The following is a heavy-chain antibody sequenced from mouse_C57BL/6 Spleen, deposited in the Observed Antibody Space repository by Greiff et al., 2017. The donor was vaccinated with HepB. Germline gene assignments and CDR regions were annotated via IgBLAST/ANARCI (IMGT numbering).Heavy chain of an antibody. CDR2: IDPETGGT. CDR3: TRVGDVASWFAY. V-gene: IGHV1-15*01. Sequence: VQLQQSGAELVRPGASVTLSCKASGYTFTDYEMHWVKQTPVHGLEWIGAIDPETGGTAYNQKFKGKAILTADKSSSTTYLELRSLTSEDSAVYYCTRVGDVASWFAYWGQGTLVTVSA. CDR1: GYTFTDYE. J-gene: IGHJ3*01.